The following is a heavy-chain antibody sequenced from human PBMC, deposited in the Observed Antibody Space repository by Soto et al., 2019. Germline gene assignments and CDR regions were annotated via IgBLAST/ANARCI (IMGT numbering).Heavy chain of an antibody. CDR1: GGSISSYY. V-gene: IGHV4-59*01. J-gene: IGHJ4*02. Sequence: SETLSLTCTVSGGSISSYYWSWIRQPPGKGLEWIGYIYYSGSTNYNPSLKSRVTISVDTSKNRFSLKLSSVTAADTAVYYCARARADYYDRSGYCYYFDYWGQGTLVTVSS. D-gene: IGHD3-22*01. CDR3: ARARADYYDRSGYCYYFDY. CDR2: IYYSGST.